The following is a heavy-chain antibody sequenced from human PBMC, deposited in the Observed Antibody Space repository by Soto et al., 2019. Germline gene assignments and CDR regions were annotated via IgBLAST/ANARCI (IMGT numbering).Heavy chain of an antibody. CDR1: GFTFDTYG. J-gene: IGHJ6*02. D-gene: IGHD1-1*01. CDR2: ISYEGRNT. Sequence: WVSLRLSCAASGFTFDTYGIHWVRQAPGKGLQWVALISYEGRNTYYADSVRGRFTISRDNSKNTLYLQMNTLRPEDTGLYYCARVTPGNNLYYFSGFDFWGQGTSVTVSS. V-gene: IGHV3-30*04. CDR3: ARVTPGNNLYYFSGFDF.